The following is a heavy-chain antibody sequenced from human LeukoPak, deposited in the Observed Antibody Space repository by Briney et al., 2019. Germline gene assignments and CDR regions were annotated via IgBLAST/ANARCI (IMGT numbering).Heavy chain of an antibody. D-gene: IGHD6-19*01. J-gene: IGHJ4*02. CDR3: ASYSSGWYGRFDY. CDR2: IIPILGIA. CDR1: GGTFSSYA. V-gene: IGHV1-69*04. Sequence: SVKVSCKASGGTFSSYATSWVRQAPGQGLEWMGRIIPILGIANYAQKFQGRVTITADKSTSTAYMELSSLRSEDTAVYYCASYSSGWYGRFDYWGQGTLVTVSS.